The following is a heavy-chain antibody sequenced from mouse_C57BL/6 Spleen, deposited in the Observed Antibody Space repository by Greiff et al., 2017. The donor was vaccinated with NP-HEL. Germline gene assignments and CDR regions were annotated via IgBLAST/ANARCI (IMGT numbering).Heavy chain of an antibody. J-gene: IGHJ4*01. V-gene: IGHV1-53*01. CDR1: GYTFTSYW. CDR3: ARPPYSMDY. Sequence: QVPLQQPGTELVKPGASVQLSCKASGYTFTSYWMHWVKPRPGHGLEWIGNLNPSNGGTKSNEKFKRKATLTVDKSSSTATMQLSSMPSEGSADKYCARPPYSMDYSGQGTAVTVSS. CDR2: LNPSNGGT.